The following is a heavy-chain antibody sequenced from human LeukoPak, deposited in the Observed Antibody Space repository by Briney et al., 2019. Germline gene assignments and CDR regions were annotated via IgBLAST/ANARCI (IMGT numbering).Heavy chain of an antibody. CDR3: ARRIAVAGTPFDY. Sequence: GGSLKIFFEGFGCRFTSYWIGWGRPRPGKGVEWMGMIYPGDSDTRYSTSFQGQVTISADKSISTAYLQWSSLKASDTAMYYCARRIAVAGTPFDYWGQGTLVTVSS. V-gene: IGHV5-51*01. J-gene: IGHJ4*02. CDR1: GCRFTSYW. D-gene: IGHD6-19*01. CDR2: IYPGDSDT.